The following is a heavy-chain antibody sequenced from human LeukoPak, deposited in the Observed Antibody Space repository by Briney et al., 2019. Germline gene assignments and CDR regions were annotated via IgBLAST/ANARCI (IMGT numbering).Heavy chain of an antibody. CDR3: ARGPSGYHNI. Sequence: GGSLRLSCAASGFTFSNYWMSWVRQAPGKGLEWVSLIYSGGSTNYADSVKGRFTISRDSSKNTLYLQMNSLRAEDTAVYYCARGPSGYHNIGGQGTLVTVSS. D-gene: IGHD5-12*01. CDR1: GFTFSNYW. V-gene: IGHV3-66*01. J-gene: IGHJ4*02. CDR2: IYSGGST.